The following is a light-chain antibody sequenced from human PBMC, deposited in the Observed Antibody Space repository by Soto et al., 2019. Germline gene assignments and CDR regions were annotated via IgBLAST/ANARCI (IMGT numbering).Light chain of an antibody. CDR1: QSVSIK. J-gene: IGKJ5*01. Sequence: EIVMTQSPATLSVSTGERATLSCRASQSVSIKLAWYQQKLGQAPRLLIYDTSTRATGIPARFSGSGSGTEFTLTISSLQSEDFAVYYCQQYNNWPPITFGQGTRLEIK. CDR2: DTS. V-gene: IGKV3-15*01. CDR3: QQYNNWPPIT.